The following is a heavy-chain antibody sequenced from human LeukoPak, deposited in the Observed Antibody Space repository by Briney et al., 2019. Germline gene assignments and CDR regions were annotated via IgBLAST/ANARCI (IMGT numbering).Heavy chain of an antibody. CDR3: ARVGDSTTVTTNWFDP. D-gene: IGHD4-11*01. CDR2: ISSSSSYI. Sequence: GGSLRLSCAASGFTFSSYSMNWVRQAPGKGLEWVSSISSSSSYIYYADSVKGRFTISRDNAKNSLYLQMNSLRAEDTAVYYCARVGDSTTVTTNWFDPWGQGTLVTVSS. V-gene: IGHV3-21*01. J-gene: IGHJ5*02. CDR1: GFTFSSYS.